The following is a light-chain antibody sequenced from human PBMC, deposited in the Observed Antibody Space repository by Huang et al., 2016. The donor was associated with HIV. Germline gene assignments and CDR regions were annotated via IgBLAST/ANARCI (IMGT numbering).Light chain of an antibody. CDR2: GAS. V-gene: IGKV3-20*01. CDR3: LQYDRSPLT. Sequence: EVLLTQSPGTLSLSPGESATLSCRASQSLRDTYLAWYQQRPGQAPRLLIYGASSRATGIPDRFSGSGSGTDFTLTINRLEPQDFAVYFCLQYDRSPLTFGGGTKVEL. CDR1: QSLRDTY. J-gene: IGKJ4*01.